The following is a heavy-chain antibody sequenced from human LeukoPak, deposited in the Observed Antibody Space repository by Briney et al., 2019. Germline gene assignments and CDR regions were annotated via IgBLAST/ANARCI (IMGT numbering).Heavy chain of an antibody. V-gene: IGHV4-59*01. D-gene: IGHD3-22*01. J-gene: IGHJ6*02. CDR3: ARDHYYDSSGYYASFGMDV. Sequence: PSETLSLTCTVSGGSISSYYWSWIRQPPGKGLEWIGYIHYSGSTNYNPSLRSRVTISVDTSKNQFSLKLSSVTAADTAVYYCARDHYYDSSGYYASFGMDVWGQGTTVTVSS. CDR1: GGSISSYY. CDR2: IHYSGST.